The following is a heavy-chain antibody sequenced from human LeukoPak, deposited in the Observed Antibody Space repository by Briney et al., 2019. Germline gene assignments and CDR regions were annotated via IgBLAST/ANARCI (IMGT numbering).Heavy chain of an antibody. CDR1: GVSISSYY. CDR2: IYYSGTT. D-gene: IGHD4-23*01. J-gene: IGHJ4*02. CDR3: ARHGGYSGNPMPFDS. Sequence: PSETLSLTCTVSGVSISSYYWSWLRQPPGKGLEWIAYIYYSGTTNYNPSLKSRVTISLDTSKNQFSLKLSSVTAADTAVYYCARHGGYSGNPMPFDSWGQGTLVTVSS. V-gene: IGHV4-59*08.